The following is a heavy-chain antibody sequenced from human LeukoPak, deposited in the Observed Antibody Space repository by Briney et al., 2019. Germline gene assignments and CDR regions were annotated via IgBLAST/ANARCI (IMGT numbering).Heavy chain of an antibody. CDR1: GFTLSNYW. Sequence: GGSLRLSCEASGFTLSNYWMTWVRQAPGKGLEWVANIKKDASEIYYVDSVKGRFTISRDNAKNALYLQMNSLRAEDTAVYYCAELGITMIGGVWGQGTLVTVSS. J-gene: IGHJ4*02. CDR3: AELGITMIGGV. CDR2: IKKDASEI. D-gene: IGHD3-10*02. V-gene: IGHV3-7*01.